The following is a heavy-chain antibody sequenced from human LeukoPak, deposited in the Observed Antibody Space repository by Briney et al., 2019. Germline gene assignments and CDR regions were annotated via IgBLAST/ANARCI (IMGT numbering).Heavy chain of an antibody. D-gene: IGHD1-26*01. Sequence: GGSLRLSCAASGFTFSSYAMSWVRQAPGKGLEWVSGTSGSGGSTNYADSVKGRFIISRDNSKNMLYLQMSSLRGEDTAVYYCAKEQFRGSYQGSDYWGQGTLVTVSS. CDR2: TSGSGGST. J-gene: IGHJ4*02. V-gene: IGHV3-23*01. CDR1: GFTFSSYA. CDR3: AKEQFRGSYQGSDY.